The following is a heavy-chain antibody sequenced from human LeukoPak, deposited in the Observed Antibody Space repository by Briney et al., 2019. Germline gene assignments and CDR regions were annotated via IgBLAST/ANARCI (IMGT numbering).Heavy chain of an antibody. Sequence: LETLSLTCIVSGGSISSYYWSWIRQPPGKGLEWIGYMSKSGSTNYNPSLQSRVTILVDTSKNQFSLKLSSATAADTAVYYCARHKGSSTWYPFDYWGQGTLVTVSS. CDR2: MSKSGST. V-gene: IGHV4-59*08. J-gene: IGHJ4*02. CDR1: GGSISSYY. D-gene: IGHD6-13*01. CDR3: ARHKGSSTWYPFDY.